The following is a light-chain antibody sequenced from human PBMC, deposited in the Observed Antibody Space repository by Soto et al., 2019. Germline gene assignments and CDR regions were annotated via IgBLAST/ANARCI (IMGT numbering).Light chain of an antibody. J-gene: IGKJ1*01. CDR2: SGS. CDR3: MQARQTPPWT. V-gene: IGKV2-28*01. Sequence: DIVLTQSPLSLPVTPGEPASISCRSSQSLLHSNGYNYLDWYLQKPGQSPQLLIYSGSNRASGVPDRFSGSGSGTDFTLKISRVEAEDVGVYYCMQARQTPPWTFGPGTTVEIK. CDR1: QSLLHSNGYNY.